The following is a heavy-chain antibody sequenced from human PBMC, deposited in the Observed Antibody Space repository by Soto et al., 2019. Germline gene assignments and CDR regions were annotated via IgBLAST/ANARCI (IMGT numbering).Heavy chain of an antibody. D-gene: IGHD6-13*01. J-gene: IGHJ4*02. CDR3: ARYEHQQLVFDY. CDR2: IYYTGNT. V-gene: IGHV4-59*01. Sequence: SETLSLTCTVSGGSISSYYWSWIRQPPGKGLEWIGYIYYTGNTNYNPSLKSRVTMSVDTSENQFSLKLSSVTAADTAVYYCARYEHQQLVFDYWGQGTLVTVSS. CDR1: GGSISSYY.